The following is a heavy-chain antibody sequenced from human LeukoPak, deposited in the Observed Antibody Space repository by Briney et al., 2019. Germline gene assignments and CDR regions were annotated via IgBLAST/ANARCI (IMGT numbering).Heavy chain of an antibody. CDR2: IVVGSGNT. D-gene: IGHD3-9*01. CDR1: GFTFSISA. Sequence: ASVKASFKASGFTFSISAMQWVRQARGQRLEWMGWIVVGSGNTNYAQKFQERVTITRDMSTSTAYMELSSLRSEDTAVYYCAAGRYFDLVDYWGQGTLVTVSS. J-gene: IGHJ4*02. V-gene: IGHV1-58*02. CDR3: AAGRYFDLVDY.